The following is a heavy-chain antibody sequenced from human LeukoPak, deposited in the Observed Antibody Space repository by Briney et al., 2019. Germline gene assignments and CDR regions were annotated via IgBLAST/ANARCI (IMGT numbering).Heavy chain of an antibody. D-gene: IGHD3-10*01. Sequence: SVKVSCKASGGTFSSYAISWVRQAPGQGLEWMGGIIPISGTANYAQKFQGRVTITADESTSTAYMELSSLRSEDTAVYYCARDIADSGSPFDYWGQGTLVTVSS. CDR3: ARDIADSGSPFDY. V-gene: IGHV1-69*13. CDR1: GGTFSSYA. CDR2: IIPISGTA. J-gene: IGHJ4*02.